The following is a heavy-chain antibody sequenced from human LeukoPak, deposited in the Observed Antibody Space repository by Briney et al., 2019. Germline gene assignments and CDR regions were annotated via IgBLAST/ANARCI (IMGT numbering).Heavy chain of an antibody. CDR2: IYYGGST. V-gene: IGHV4-59*12. J-gene: IGHJ4*02. D-gene: IGHD3-22*01. Sequence: PSETLSLTCTVSGGSISSYYWSWIRQPPGKGLEWIGYIYYGGSTNYNPSLKSRVTISVDTSKNQFSLKLSSVTAADTAVYYCARAADDYYDSSGYYYWVNYFDYWGQGTLVTVSS. CDR1: GGSISSYY. CDR3: ARAADDYYDSSGYYYWVNYFDY.